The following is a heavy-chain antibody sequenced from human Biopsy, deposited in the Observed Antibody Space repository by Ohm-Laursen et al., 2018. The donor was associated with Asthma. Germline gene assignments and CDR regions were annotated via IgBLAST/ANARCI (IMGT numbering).Heavy chain of an antibody. CDR1: GFTLSDYY. CDR2: IDKSSSTI. D-gene: IGHD3-22*01. V-gene: IGHV3-11*01. CDR3: ARLAYYDRSGTHYFDH. Sequence: SLRLSCSAPGFTLSDYYMTWVRQAPGKGLDWVSYIDKSSSTIYYADSVKGRFTSSRDNAKNSLYLQMNSLRAEDTAVYFCARLAYYDRSGTHYFDHWGQGNLVTVSS. J-gene: IGHJ4*02.